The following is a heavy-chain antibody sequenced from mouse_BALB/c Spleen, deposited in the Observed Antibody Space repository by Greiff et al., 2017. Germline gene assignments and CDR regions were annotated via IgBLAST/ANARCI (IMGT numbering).Heavy chain of an antibody. Sequence: EVKVVESGPSLVKPSQTLSLTCSVTGDSITSGYWNWIRKFPGNKLEYMGYISYSGSTYYNPSLKSRISITRDTSKNQYYLQLNSVTTEDTATYYCARYCLQLGRYAMDYWGQGTSVTVSS. CDR1: GDSITSGY. CDR2: ISYSGST. V-gene: IGHV3-8*02. D-gene: IGHD4-1*02. CDR3: ARYCLQLGRYAMDY. J-gene: IGHJ4*01.